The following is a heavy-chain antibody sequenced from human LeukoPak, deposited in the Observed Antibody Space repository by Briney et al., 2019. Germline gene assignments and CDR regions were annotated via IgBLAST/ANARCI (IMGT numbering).Heavy chain of an antibody. D-gene: IGHD1-26*01. Sequence: PGGSLRLSCAASGFTFSSYAMHWVRQAPGKGLERVAVISYDGSNKYYADSVKGRFTISRDNSKNTLYLQMDGLRADDTAVYYCARVFAGATVDYWGQGTLVTVSS. J-gene: IGHJ4*02. V-gene: IGHV3-30-3*01. CDR2: ISYDGSNK. CDR3: ARVFAGATVDY. CDR1: GFTFSSYA.